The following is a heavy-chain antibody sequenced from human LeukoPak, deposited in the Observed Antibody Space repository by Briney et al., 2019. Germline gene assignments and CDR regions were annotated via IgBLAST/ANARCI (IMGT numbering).Heavy chain of an antibody. CDR1: GFTFSNAW. CDR3: TTAGGAAMIAPFFDY. V-gene: IGHV3-15*01. Sequence: PGGSLRLSCAATGFTFSNAWMSWVRQAPGKGLEWLGRIKSKSDGGRTDYAAPVKGRFTISRDDSKNTLYLQMNSPKIEDTAVYYCTTAGGAAMIAPFFDYWGQGTLVTVSS. CDR2: IKSKSDGGRT. D-gene: IGHD5-18*01. J-gene: IGHJ4*02.